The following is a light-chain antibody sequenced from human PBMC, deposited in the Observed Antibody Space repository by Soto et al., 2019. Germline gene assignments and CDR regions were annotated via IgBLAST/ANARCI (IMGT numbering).Light chain of an antibody. CDR3: SSYRSSSTYV. V-gene: IGLV2-14*01. Sequence: QSALTQPAYVSGSPGQSITISCPGTSSDIGSYNYVSWHQQHPGQAPRLMIYEVTHRASGVPDRFSASKSGNTASLTISGLQAGDEADYYCSSYRSSSTYVFGTGTKLTVL. J-gene: IGLJ1*01. CDR1: SSDIGSYNY. CDR2: EVT.